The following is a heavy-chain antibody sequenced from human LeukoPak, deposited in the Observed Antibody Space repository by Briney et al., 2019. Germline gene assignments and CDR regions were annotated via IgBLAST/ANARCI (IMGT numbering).Heavy chain of an antibody. D-gene: IGHD6-13*01. CDR2: INSNSGGS. V-gene: IGHV1-2*02. Sequence: ASVKVSCKASGYTFTGYYMDWLRQAPGQGLEWMGWINSNSGGSNYAQKFQGRVTMNMDTSLSTAYMKLSRRRSDDTAVYYCARVLLAAAGKGGYYYYMDGGGKGTTVTVS. J-gene: IGHJ6*03. CDR3: ARVLLAAAGKGGYYYYMDG. CDR1: GYTFTGYY.